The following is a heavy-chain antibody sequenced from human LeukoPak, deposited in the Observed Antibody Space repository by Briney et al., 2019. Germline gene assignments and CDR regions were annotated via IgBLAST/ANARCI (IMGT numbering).Heavy chain of an antibody. CDR2: ISANNGNT. J-gene: IGHJ4*02. CDR1: GYTFSSHG. Sequence: ASVKVSCKASGYTFSSHGITWVRQAPGQGLEWMGWISANNGNTNYAQKLQGRVTVTTDTSTSIAYMELRSLRSDDTAVYYCARDFTIFGVPRNYWGQGTLVTVSS. V-gene: IGHV1-18*01. CDR3: ARDFTIFGVPRNY. D-gene: IGHD3-3*01.